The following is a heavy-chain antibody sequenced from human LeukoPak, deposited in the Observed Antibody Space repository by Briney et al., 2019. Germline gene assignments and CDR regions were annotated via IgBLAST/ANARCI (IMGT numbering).Heavy chain of an antibody. CDR2: ISGSGGST. CDR1: GFTFSSYA. J-gene: IGHJ4*02. D-gene: IGHD5-18*01. CDR3: AKGEGGYSYGLDY. V-gene: IGHV3-23*01. Sequence: GGSLRLSCAASGFTFSSYAMSWVRQAPGKGLEWVSAISGSGGSTYYADSVKGWFTISRDNSKNTLYLQMNSLRAEDTAVYYCAKGEGGYSYGLDYWGQGTLVTVSS.